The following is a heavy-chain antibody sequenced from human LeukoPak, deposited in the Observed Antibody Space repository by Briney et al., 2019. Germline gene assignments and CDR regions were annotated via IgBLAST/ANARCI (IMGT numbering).Heavy chain of an antibody. Sequence: SETLSLTCDVSGGSCDDYYCSWIRQPPGKGLEWIGEIHPHGIFYYNSSLVSRVTMSIDTFKSQFSLRLTSVTAADTAFYYCARGRDRSKAGDHWGQGSLVTVSS. CDR3: ARGRDRSKAGDH. J-gene: IGHJ4*02. D-gene: IGHD5-24*01. CDR2: IHPHGIF. V-gene: IGHV4-34*01. CDR1: GGSCDDYY.